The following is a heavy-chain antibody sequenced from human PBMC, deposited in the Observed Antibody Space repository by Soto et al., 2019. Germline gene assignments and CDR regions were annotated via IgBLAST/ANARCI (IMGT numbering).Heavy chain of an antibody. CDR1: GFTFTSSA. J-gene: IGHJ4*02. Sequence: AVKVSCKASGFTFTSSAVQWVRQARGQRLEWIGWIVVGSGNTNYAQKFQERVTITRDMSTSTAYMELSSLRSEDTAVYYCAAGSYYYDSSGYPYYFDYWGQGTLVTVSS. CDR2: IVVGSGNT. CDR3: AAGSYYYDSSGYPYYFDY. D-gene: IGHD3-22*01. V-gene: IGHV1-58*01.